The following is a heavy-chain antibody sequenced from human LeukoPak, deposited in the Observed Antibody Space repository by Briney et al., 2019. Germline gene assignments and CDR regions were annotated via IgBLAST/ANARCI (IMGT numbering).Heavy chain of an antibody. V-gene: IGHV3-23*01. CDR3: TSASSVSGLYYWE. J-gene: IGHJ4*02. D-gene: IGHD1-26*01. CDR2: ISGSGGST. CDR1: GFTFRNYA. Sequence: PGGSLRLSCAASGFTFRNYAMSWVRQAPGKGLEWVSAISGSGGSTYYADSVKGRFTISRDNSKNTLYLQMNSLRAEDTAVYYCTSASSVSGLYYWEWGQGTLVTVSS.